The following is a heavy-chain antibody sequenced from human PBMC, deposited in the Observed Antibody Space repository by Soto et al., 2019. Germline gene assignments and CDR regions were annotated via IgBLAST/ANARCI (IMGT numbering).Heavy chain of an antibody. J-gene: IGHJ4*02. CDR3: ARGYPLRFLEWLLPNAYFDY. CDR2: INHSGST. CDR1: GGSFSGYY. D-gene: IGHD3-3*01. V-gene: IGHV4-34*01. Sequence: QVQLQQWGAGLLKPSETLSLTCAVYGGSFSGYYWSWIRQPPGKGLEWIGEINHSGSTNYNPSLKSRVTISVDTSKNQFSLKLSSVTAADTAVYYCARGYPLRFLEWLLPNAYFDYWGQGTLVTVSS.